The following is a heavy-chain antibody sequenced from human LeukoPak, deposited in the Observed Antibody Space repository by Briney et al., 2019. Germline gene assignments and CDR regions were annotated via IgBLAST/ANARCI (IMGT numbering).Heavy chain of an antibody. J-gene: IGHJ3*02. CDR3: AADNPYYSHAFDI. CDR2: IVVGSGNT. CDR1: GFTFTSSA. Sequence: SVKVSCKASGFTFTSSAMQLVRQARGQRLEWIGWIVVGSGNTNYAQKFQERVTITRDMSTSTAYMELSSLRSEDTAVYYCAADNPYYSHAFDIWGQGTMVTVSS. D-gene: IGHD3-10*01. V-gene: IGHV1-58*02.